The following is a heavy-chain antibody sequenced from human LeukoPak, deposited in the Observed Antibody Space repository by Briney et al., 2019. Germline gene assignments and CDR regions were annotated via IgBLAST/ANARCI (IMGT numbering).Heavy chain of an antibody. CDR1: GFTFSGYA. D-gene: IGHD5-12*01. Sequence: GGSLRLSCAASGFTFSGYAMQWVRQAPGKGLEWVAVISYDGSNKYYADSVKGRFTISRDNSKNTLYLQMNSLRAEDTAVYYCARDRYSGYDFDYWGQGTLVTVSS. J-gene: IGHJ4*02. CDR2: ISYDGSNK. CDR3: ARDRYSGYDFDY. V-gene: IGHV3-30-3*01.